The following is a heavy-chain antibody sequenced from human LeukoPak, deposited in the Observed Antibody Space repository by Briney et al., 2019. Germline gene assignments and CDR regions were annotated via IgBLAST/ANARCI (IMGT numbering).Heavy chain of an antibody. CDR3: ASFYYGSGSRFDY. CDR2: ISSSSSTI. V-gene: IGHV3-48*04. J-gene: IGHJ4*02. Sequence: GGSLRLSCAASGFTFSSYGMTWVRQAPGKGLEWVSYISSSSSTIYYADSVKGRFTISRDNAKNSLYLQMNSLRAEDTALYYCASFYYGSGSRFDYWGQGTLVTGSS. CDR1: GFTFSSYG. D-gene: IGHD3-10*01.